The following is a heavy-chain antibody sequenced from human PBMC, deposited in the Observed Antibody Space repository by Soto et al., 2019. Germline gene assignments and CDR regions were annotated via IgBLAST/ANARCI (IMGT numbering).Heavy chain of an antibody. CDR3: ARGGDYDFWSGYSPNYYFDY. Sequence: QVQLQESGPGLVKPSQTLSLTCTVSGGSISSGDYYWSWIRQPPGKGLEWIGYIYYSGSTYYNPSLTRPFTISVDTSNHQFSLKLSSVTAADTAVYYCARGGDYDFWSGYSPNYYFDYWGQGTLVTVSS. J-gene: IGHJ4*02. D-gene: IGHD3-3*01. CDR1: GGSISSGDYY. V-gene: IGHV4-30-4*01. CDR2: IYYSGST.